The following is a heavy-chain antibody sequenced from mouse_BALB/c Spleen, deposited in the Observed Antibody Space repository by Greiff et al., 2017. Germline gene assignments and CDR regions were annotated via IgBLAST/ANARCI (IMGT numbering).Heavy chain of an antibody. Sequence: EVHLVESGGGLVQPGGSRKLSCAASGFTFSSFGMHWVRQAPEKGLEWVAYISSGSSTIYYADTVKGRFTISRDNPKNTLFLQMTSLRSEDTAMYYCAGSSPWYFDVWGAGTTVTVSS. CDR3: AGSSPWYFDV. CDR1: GFTFSSFG. D-gene: IGHD1-1*01. J-gene: IGHJ1*01. CDR2: ISSGSSTI. V-gene: IGHV5-17*02.